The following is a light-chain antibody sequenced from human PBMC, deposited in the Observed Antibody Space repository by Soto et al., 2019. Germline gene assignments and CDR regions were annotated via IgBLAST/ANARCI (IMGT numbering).Light chain of an antibody. CDR1: QSVGTY. CDR3: QQRNYWPIT. CDR2: DAS. V-gene: IGKV3-11*01. J-gene: IGKJ5*01. Sequence: IVLTQSPATLSLSPGEGGTRSCRASQSVGTYLAWYQQKLGQAPRLLIYDASKRATGIPARFSGSGSGTVFTLTINSLEPEDFAVYYCQQRNYWPITFGQGTRLEIK.